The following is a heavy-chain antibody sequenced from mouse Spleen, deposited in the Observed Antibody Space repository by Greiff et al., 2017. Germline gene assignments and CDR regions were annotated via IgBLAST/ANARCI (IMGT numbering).Heavy chain of an antibody. CDR1: GYTFTSYW. D-gene: IGHD2-3*01. Sequence: VQLQQSGAELVKPGASVKMSCKASGYTFTSYWITWVKQRPGQGLEWIGDIYPGSGSTNYNEKFKSKATLTVDTSSSTAYMQLSSLTSEDSAVYYCARSDGYYLSWFAYWGQGTLVTVSA. CDR2: IYPGSGST. V-gene: IGHV1-55*01. CDR3: ARSDGYYLSWFAY. J-gene: IGHJ3*01.